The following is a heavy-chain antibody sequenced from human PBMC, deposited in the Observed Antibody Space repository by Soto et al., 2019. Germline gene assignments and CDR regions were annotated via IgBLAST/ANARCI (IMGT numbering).Heavy chain of an antibody. Sequence: SETLSLTCTVSGGSISSGDYYWSWIRQPPGKGLEWIGYIYYSGSTYYNPSLKSRVTISVDTSKNQFSLRLSSVTAADTAVYYCAVLGYCSGGSCYSTGFDPWGQGTLVTVSS. CDR1: GGSISSGDYY. D-gene: IGHD2-15*01. V-gene: IGHV4-30-4*01. J-gene: IGHJ5*02. CDR3: AVLGYCSGGSCYSTGFDP. CDR2: IYYSGST.